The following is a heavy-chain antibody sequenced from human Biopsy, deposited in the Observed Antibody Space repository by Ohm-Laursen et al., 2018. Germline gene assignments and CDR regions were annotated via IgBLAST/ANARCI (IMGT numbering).Heavy chain of an antibody. V-gene: IGHV4-61*01. J-gene: IGHJ4*02. CDR3: ARGMRSSGWPYFDS. CDR2: IYDRGSTA. Sequence: SDTLSLTCTVSGDSVSSGSFYWTWIRQPPGQGLEYIGYIYDRGSTANYNPSLQNRVTMSVDMPKNQFSLKLSSVTAADTAIYYCARGMRSSGWPYFDSWGQGTLVTVSS. D-gene: IGHD6-19*01. CDR1: GDSVSSGSFY.